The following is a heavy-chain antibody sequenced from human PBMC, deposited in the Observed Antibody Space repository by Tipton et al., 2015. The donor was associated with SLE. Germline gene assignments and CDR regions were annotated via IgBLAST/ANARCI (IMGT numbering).Heavy chain of an antibody. CDR3: TRDWSHRFDY. CDR1: GFTFSNYV. V-gene: IGHV3-23*01. Sequence: LRLSCAASGFTFSNYVMSWVRQAPGKGLEWVSGISGNDGSTFYADSVEGRFTISRDNSKSTLYLQMNSLRDEDTAVYYCTRDWSHRFDYWGQGTLVTVSS. D-gene: IGHD2-8*02. CDR2: ISGNDGST. J-gene: IGHJ4*02.